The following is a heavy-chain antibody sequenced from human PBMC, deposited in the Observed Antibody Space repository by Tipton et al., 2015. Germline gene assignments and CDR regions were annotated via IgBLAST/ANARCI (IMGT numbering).Heavy chain of an antibody. Sequence: LRLSCDVSGYSISSGYYWGWIRQPPGKGLEWIGSIFHRGDTYYNPSLKSRVTMSRDTSKNQFSLKLTSVTAADTAVYYCACQDYDSLTRDYQTVDYWGQGTLVTVSS. V-gene: IGHV4-38-2*01. CDR2: IFHRGDT. J-gene: IGHJ4*02. CDR1: GYSISSGYY. D-gene: IGHD3-9*01. CDR3: ACQDYDSLTRDYQTVDY.